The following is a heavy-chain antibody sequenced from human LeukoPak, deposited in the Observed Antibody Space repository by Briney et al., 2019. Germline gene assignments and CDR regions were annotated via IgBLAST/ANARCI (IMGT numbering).Heavy chain of an antibody. J-gene: IGHJ4*02. CDR2: ITYDGSNK. V-gene: IGHV3-30-3*01. CDR1: GFTFSSNA. Sequence: GRSLRLSGAASGFTFSSNAMHWVRQAPGKGLEWVAVITYDGSNKYYADSVKGRFTISRDNSKNTLYLQMNSLRAEDTAVYYCARGLLGAPTSYFDYWGQGTLVTVSS. CDR3: ARGLLGAPTSYFDY. D-gene: IGHD1-26*01.